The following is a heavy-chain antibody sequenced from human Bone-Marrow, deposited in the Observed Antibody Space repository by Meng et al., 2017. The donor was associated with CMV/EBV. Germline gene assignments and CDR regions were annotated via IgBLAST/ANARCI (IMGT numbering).Heavy chain of an antibody. Sequence: GSLRLSCAVSDDSISSSNWWTWVRQPPGKGLEWIGEIHHSGNSHYNPSLKSRVTISVDTSKNQFSLKLSSVTAADTAVYYCARDGWGGGSPTIDYWGQGTRVTVSS. J-gene: IGHJ4*02. D-gene: IGHD1-26*01. CDR2: IHHSGNS. V-gene: IGHV4-4*02. CDR1: DDSISSSNW. CDR3: ARDGWGGGSPTIDY.